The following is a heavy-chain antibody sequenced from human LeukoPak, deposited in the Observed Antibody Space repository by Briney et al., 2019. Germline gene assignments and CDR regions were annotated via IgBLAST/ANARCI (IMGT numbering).Heavy chain of an antibody. CDR2: IYYSGST. CDR1: GGSISSYY. V-gene: IGHV4-59*01. D-gene: IGHD3-22*01. J-gene: IGHJ5*02. CDR3: ARDGSSGYYYNWFDP. Sequence: SETLSLTCTVSGGSISSYYWSWIRQPPGKGLEWIGYIYYSGSTNYNPSLKSRVTISVDTSKNQFSLKLSSVTAADTAVYYCARDGSSGYYYNWFDPWGQGTLVTVSS.